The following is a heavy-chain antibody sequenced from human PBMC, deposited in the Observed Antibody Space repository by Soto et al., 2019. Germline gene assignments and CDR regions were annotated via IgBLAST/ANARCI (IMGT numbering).Heavy chain of an antibody. Sequence: EVQLVESGGGLVQPGGSLRLSCAASGFTVSSNYMSWVRQAPGKGLEWVSVIYSGGSTYYADSVKGRFTISRHNSKNTLYLKRNSQRAGDTAVYYWARDGGIAAATRGFDIGAKGKMVTVSS. D-gene: IGHD6-13*01. V-gene: IGHV3-53*04. CDR1: GFTVSSNY. CDR3: ARDGGIAAATRGFDI. CDR2: IYSGGST. J-gene: IGHJ3*02.